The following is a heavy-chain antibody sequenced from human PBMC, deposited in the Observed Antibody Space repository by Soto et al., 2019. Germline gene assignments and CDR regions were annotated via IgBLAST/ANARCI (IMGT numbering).Heavy chain of an antibody. D-gene: IGHD2-15*01. J-gene: IGHJ6*03. V-gene: IGHV3-74*02. Sequence: EVQLVESGGGLVQPGGSLRLSCAASGFTFSNYWMYWVRQAPGKGLEWVSRINSDGSVSSYADSVKGLLTISRDNVKNTLYLQMDSLRAEDTAVYYCARGDCVGGTCYSLAGSFYYYMDVWGKGTTVTVFS. CDR3: ARGDCVGGTCYSLAGSFYYYMDV. CDR2: INSDGSVS. CDR1: GFTFSNYW.